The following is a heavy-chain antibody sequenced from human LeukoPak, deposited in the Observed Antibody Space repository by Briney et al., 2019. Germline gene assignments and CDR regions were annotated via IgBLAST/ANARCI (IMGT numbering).Heavy chain of an antibody. V-gene: IGHV3-21*01. J-gene: IGHJ3*02. CDR1: GFTFSSYD. CDR3: ARSSPCSSSWYSAFDI. D-gene: IGHD6-13*01. CDR2: ISSRSTYV. Sequence: GGSLRLSCAASGFTFSSYDMNWVRRAPGKGPEWVSSISSRSTYVYYADSVKGRFTISRDNAKNSLYLQMNSLRAEDTAVYYCARSSPCSSSWYSAFDIWGQGTMVTVSS.